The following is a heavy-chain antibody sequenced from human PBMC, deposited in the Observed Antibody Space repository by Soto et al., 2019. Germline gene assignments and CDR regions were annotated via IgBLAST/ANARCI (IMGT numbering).Heavy chain of an antibody. CDR2: ISAYNGNT. CDR3: AMSGHFDWLLYEYYYGMDV. J-gene: IGHJ6*02. V-gene: IGHV1-18*04. D-gene: IGHD3-9*01. CDR1: GYTFTSYG. Sequence: ASVKVSCKASGYTFTSYGISWVRQAPGQGLEWMGWISAYNGNTNYAQKLQGRVTMTTDTSTSTAYMELRSLRSDDTAVYYCAMSGHFDWLLYEYYYGMDVWGQGTTVTVSS.